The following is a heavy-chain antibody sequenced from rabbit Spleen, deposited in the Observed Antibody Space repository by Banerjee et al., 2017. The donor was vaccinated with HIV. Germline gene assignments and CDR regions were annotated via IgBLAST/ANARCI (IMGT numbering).Heavy chain of an antibody. J-gene: IGHJ4*01. D-gene: IGHD4-1*01. CDR2: INTATGKA. CDR3: VREVAARFNL. Sequence: QEQLVESGGGLVRPEGSLKLSCKASGFSFSNKAVMCWVRQAPGKGLEWIACINTATGKAVYASWVNGRFSISRENTQNTVSLQMNSLTAADTATYFCVREVAARFNLWGPGTLVTVS. CDR1: GFSFSNKA. V-gene: IGHV1S47*01.